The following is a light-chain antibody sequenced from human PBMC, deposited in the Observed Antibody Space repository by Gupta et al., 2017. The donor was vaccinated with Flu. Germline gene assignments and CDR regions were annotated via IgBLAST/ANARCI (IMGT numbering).Light chain of an antibody. CDR2: LEGSGSY. J-gene: IGLJ3*02. Sequence: QPVLTQSSSASASLGSSVKLTCTLSSGHSSYIIAWHQQQPGKAPRYLMKLEGSGSYNKGSGVPDRFSGSSSGAYCYLTISNLQSEDEADYYCETWDSNTWVFGGGTKLTVL. V-gene: IGLV4-60*03. CDR3: ETWDSNTWV. CDR1: SGHSSYI.